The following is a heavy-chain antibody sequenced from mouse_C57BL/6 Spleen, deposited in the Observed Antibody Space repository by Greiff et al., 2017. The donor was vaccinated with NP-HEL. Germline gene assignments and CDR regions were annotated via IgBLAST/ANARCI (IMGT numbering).Heavy chain of an antibody. CDR2: IYPGNSDT. Sequence: VQLQQSGTVLARPGASVKMSCKTSGYTYTSYWMHWVKQRPGQGLEWIGAIYPGNSDTSYNQKFKGKAKLTAVTSASTAYMELSSLTNEDSAVYYCTRGELLIYAMDYWGQGTSVTVSS. D-gene: IGHD2-12*01. CDR1: GYTYTSYW. CDR3: TRGELLIYAMDY. V-gene: IGHV1-5*01. J-gene: IGHJ4*01.